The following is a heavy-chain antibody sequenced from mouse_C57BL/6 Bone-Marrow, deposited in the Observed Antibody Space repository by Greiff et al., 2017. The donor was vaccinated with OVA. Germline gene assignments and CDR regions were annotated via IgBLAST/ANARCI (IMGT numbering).Heavy chain of an antibody. CDR2: IWRGGST. CDR3: ARNAGYGYYFDY. Sequence: QVQLQQSGPGLVQPSQSLSITCTVSGFSLTSYGVHWVRQSPGKGREGLGVIWRGGSTDYNAAFISRLSISKDNSKSQVFFKMNSLQADDTAIYYCARNAGYGYYFDYWGQGTTLTVSS. V-gene: IGHV2-2*01. CDR1: GFSLTSYG. D-gene: IGHD2-2*01. J-gene: IGHJ2*01.